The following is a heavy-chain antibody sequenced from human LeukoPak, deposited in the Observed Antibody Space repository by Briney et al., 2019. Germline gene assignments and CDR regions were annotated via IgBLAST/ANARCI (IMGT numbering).Heavy chain of an antibody. CDR3: AREDQTYYYDSSGSDFDY. CDR2: IIPIFGAA. Sequence: ASVKVSCKASGGTFSSYAISWVRQAPGQGLEWMGGIIPIFGAANYAQKFQGRVTMTRDTSTSTVYMELSSLRSEDTAVYYCAREDQTYYYDSSGSDFDYWGQGTLVTVSS. CDR1: GGTFSSYA. V-gene: IGHV1-69*05. D-gene: IGHD3-22*01. J-gene: IGHJ4*02.